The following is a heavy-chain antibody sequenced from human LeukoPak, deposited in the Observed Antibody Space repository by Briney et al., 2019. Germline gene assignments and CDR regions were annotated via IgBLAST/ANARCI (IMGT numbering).Heavy chain of an antibody. CDR2: IYYSGST. V-gene: IGHV4-39*07. D-gene: IGHD6-13*01. J-gene: IGHJ6*03. Sequence: GPLTLSCAASGFTFSSYEMNWVRQPPGKGLEWIGSIYYSGSTYYNPSLKSRVTISVDTSKNQFSLKLSSVTAADTAVYCCARGRCSSWSCYYYYMDVWGKGTTVTVSS. CDR1: GFTFSSYE. CDR3: ARGRCSSWSCYYYYMDV.